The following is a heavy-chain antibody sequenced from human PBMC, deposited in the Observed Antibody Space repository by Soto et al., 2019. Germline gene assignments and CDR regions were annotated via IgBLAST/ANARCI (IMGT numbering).Heavy chain of an antibody. Sequence: PGESLKISCKGSGYSFTSYWIGWVRQMPGKGLEWMGIIYPGDSDTRYSPSFQGQVTISADKSISTAYLQWSSLKAPDTAMYYCARVYGSGSYYTKMNWFDPWGQGTLVTVSS. CDR3: ARVYGSGSYYTKMNWFDP. D-gene: IGHD3-10*01. CDR1: GYSFTSYW. V-gene: IGHV5-51*01. J-gene: IGHJ5*02. CDR2: IYPGDSDT.